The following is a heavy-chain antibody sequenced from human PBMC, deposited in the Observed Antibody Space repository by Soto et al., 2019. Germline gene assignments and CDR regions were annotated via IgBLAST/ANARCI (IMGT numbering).Heavy chain of an antibody. Sequence: QVQLVQSGAEVKKPGSSVKVSCKASGGTFSSYAISWVRQAPGQGLEWMGGIIPIFGTANYAQKFQGRVTVTADESTSTACMELGSLRSEDTAVYYCAREVLCIGGSCYPYYFDYWGQGTLVTVSS. CDR2: IIPIFGTA. CDR3: AREVLCIGGSCYPYYFDY. J-gene: IGHJ4*02. V-gene: IGHV1-69*12. CDR1: GGTFSSYA. D-gene: IGHD2-15*01.